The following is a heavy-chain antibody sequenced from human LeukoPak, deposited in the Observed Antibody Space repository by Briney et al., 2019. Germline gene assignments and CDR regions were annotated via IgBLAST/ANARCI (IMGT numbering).Heavy chain of an antibody. V-gene: IGHV4-59*01. J-gene: IGHJ4*02. CDR3: ARVNYYDSSGSLDY. CDR1: GGSISSYY. D-gene: IGHD3-22*01. Sequence: NSSETLSLTCTVSGGSISSYYWSWIRQPPGKGLEWIGSIYYSGSTNYNPSLKSRVTISVDTSKNQFSLKLSSVTAADTAVYYCARVNYYDSSGSLDYWGQGTLVTVSS. CDR2: IYYSGST.